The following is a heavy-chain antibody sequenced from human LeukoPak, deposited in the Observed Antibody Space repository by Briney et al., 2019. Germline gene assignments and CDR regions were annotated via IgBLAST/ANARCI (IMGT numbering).Heavy chain of an antibody. CDR3: ARDPYYDFWSGYYTGTGRGYYFDY. V-gene: IGHV3-21*01. CDR1: GFTFSSYS. J-gene: IGHJ4*02. D-gene: IGHD3-3*01. CDR2: ISSSSYI. Sequence: GGSLRLSCAASGFTFSSYSMNWVRQAPGKGLEWVSSISSSSYIYYADSVKGRFTISRDNAKNSLYLQMNSLRAEDTAVYYCARDPYYDFWSGYYTGTGRGYYFDYWGQGTLVTVSS.